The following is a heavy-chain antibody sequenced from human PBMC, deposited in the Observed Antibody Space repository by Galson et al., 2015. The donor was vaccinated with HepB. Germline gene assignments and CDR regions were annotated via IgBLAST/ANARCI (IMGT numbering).Heavy chain of an antibody. V-gene: IGHV2-5*02. CDR2: IYWDDDK. CDR3: AHSPSIVGATPFDY. CDR1: GFSLSTSGVG. D-gene: IGHD1-26*01. J-gene: IGHJ4*02. Sequence: PALVKPTQTLTLTCTFSGFSLSTSGVGVGWIRQPPGKALEWLALIYWDDDKRYSPSLKSRLTITKDTSKNQVVLTMTNMDPVDTATYYCAHSPSIVGATPFDYWGQGTLVTVSS.